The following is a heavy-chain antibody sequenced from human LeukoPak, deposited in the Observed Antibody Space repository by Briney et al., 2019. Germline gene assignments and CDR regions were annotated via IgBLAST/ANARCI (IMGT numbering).Heavy chain of an antibody. Sequence: ASVKVSCKASGDTFTGYYMHWVRQAPGQGLEWMGRINPNSGGTNYAQKFEGRVTMTRDTSISTAYMELSRLRSDDTAVYYCARFSVTIFGVVIIDYWGQGTLVTVSS. V-gene: IGHV1-2*06. CDR3: ARFSVTIFGVVIIDY. D-gene: IGHD3-3*01. CDR1: GDTFTGYY. CDR2: INPNSGGT. J-gene: IGHJ4*02.